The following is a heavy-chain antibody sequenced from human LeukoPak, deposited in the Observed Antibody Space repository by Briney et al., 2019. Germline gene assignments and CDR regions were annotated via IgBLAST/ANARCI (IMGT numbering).Heavy chain of an antibody. Sequence: GGSLRLSCAASGLTFSIHWMNWVRQAPGKGLECVANINQDGSDKYYVDSVKGRFTISRDNTKNSLYLRMNSLRAEDTAVYYCVGGDYWGQGTLVTVSS. J-gene: IGHJ4*02. CDR3: VGGDY. CDR2: INQDGSDK. V-gene: IGHV3-7*01. CDR1: GLTFSIHW.